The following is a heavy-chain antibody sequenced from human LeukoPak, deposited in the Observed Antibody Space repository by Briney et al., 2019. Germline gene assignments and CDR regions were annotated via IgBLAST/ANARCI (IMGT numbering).Heavy chain of an antibody. D-gene: IGHD4-17*01. V-gene: IGHV3-21*01. CDR1: GFTFSSYS. CDR2: ISSSSSYI. CDR3: ARDPDGDYFFDY. J-gene: IGHJ4*02. Sequence: GGSLRLPCAASGFTFSSYSMNWVRQAPGKGLEWVSSISSSSSYIYYADSVKGRFTISRDNAKNSLYLQMNSLRAEDTAVYYCARDPDGDYFFDYWGQGTLVTVSS.